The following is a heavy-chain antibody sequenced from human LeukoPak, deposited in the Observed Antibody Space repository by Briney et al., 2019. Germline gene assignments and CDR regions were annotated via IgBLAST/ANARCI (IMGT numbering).Heavy chain of an antibody. D-gene: IGHD1-26*01. CDR1: GGSISSYY. CDR3: ARGPATYGGSSRAFDI. V-gene: IGHV4-59*01. J-gene: IGHJ3*02. CDR2: IYYSGST. Sequence: SETLSLTCTVSGGSISSYYWSWIRQPPGKGLEWIGYIYYSGSTNYNPSLKSRVTISVDTSKNQFSLKLSSVTAADTVVYYCARGPATYGGSSRAFDIWGQGTMVTVSS.